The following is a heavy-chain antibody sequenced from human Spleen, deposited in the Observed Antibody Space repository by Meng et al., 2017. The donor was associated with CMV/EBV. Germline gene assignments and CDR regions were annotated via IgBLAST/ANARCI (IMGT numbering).Heavy chain of an antibody. V-gene: IGHV3-9*01. Sequence: GGSLRLSCAASGFTFGEYAMHWVRQAPGKGLEWVSGVNWNGGKIAYGDSVKGRFTISRDNAKDSLYLQMNSLRPEDTALYYCAKDAYSGTILGRFDSWGQGTLVTVSS. D-gene: IGHD1-26*01. CDR1: GFTFGEYA. CDR3: AKDAYSGTILGRFDS. J-gene: IGHJ4*02. CDR2: VNWNGGKI.